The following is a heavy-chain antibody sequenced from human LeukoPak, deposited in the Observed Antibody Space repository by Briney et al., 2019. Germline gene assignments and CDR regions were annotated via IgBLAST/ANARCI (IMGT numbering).Heavy chain of an antibody. CDR1: GYTFTSYD. Sequence: GASVKVSCKASGYTFTSYDINWVRQATGQGLEWMGWMNPNSGNTGYAQKFQGRVTMTRNTSISTAYMELSSLRSEDTAVYYSARRRDGYNYHYYYYMDVWGKGTTVTVSS. CDR3: ARRRDGYNYHYYYYMDV. D-gene: IGHD5-24*01. CDR2: MNPNSGNT. V-gene: IGHV1-8*01. J-gene: IGHJ6*03.